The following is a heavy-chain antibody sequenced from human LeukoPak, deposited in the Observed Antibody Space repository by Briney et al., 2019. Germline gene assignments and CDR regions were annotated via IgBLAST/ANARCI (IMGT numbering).Heavy chain of an antibody. Sequence: PSETLSLTCTVSGGSVSSGSYYWSWIRQPPGKGLEWIAYIYYSGSTNYNPSLKSRVTISVDTSKNQFSLKLSSVTAADTAVYYCARDGVLRYNPWGQGTLVTVSS. CDR1: GGSVSSGSYY. CDR2: IYYSGST. V-gene: IGHV4-61*01. J-gene: IGHJ5*02. D-gene: IGHD3-9*01. CDR3: ARDGVLRYNP.